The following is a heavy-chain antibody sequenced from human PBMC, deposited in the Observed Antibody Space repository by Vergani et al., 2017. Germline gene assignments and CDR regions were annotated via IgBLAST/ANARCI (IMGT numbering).Heavy chain of an antibody. CDR1: GFTFSSYG. Sequence: QVQLVESGGGVVQPGRSLRLSCAASGFTFSSYGMHWVRQAPGKGLEWVAVIWYDGSNKYYADSVKGRFTISRDNSKNTLYLQMNSLRAEDTAVYYCAKMSGSHYGSGRSVYYYYYYMDVWGKGTTVTVSS. CDR2: IWYDGSNK. J-gene: IGHJ6*03. CDR3: AKMSGSHYGSGRSVYYYYYYMDV. D-gene: IGHD3-10*01. V-gene: IGHV3-33*06.